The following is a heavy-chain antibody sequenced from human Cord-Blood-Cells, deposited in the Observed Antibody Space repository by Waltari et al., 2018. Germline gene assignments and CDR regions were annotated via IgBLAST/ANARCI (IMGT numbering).Heavy chain of an antibody. V-gene: IGHV3-33*01. CDR1: GFTFSSYG. CDR2: IWYDGSNK. D-gene: IGHD6-13*01. CDR3: ARESAAAGGFDY. Sequence: QVQLVESGGGVVQPGRSLRLSCAASGFTFSSYGMHWVRQDPGKGLEWGAVIWYDGSNKYYADSVKGRFTISRDNSKNTLYLQMNSLRAEDTAVYYCARESAAAGGFDYWGQGTLVTVSS. J-gene: IGHJ4*02.